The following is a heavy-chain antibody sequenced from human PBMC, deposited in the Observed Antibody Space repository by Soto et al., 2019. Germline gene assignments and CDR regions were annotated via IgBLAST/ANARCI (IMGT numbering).Heavy chain of an antibody. J-gene: IGHJ6*03. Sequence: GASVKVSCKASGGTFSSYTISWVRQAPGQGLEWMGRIIPILGIANYAQKFQGRVTITADKSTSTAYMELSSLRSEDTAVYYCARDGPRPNPIRYFDCLAKKGYYYYYMDVWGKGTTVTVSS. D-gene: IGHD3-9*01. CDR3: ARDGPRPNPIRYFDCLAKKGYYYYYMDV. CDR2: IIPILGIA. V-gene: IGHV1-69*04. CDR1: GGTFSSYT.